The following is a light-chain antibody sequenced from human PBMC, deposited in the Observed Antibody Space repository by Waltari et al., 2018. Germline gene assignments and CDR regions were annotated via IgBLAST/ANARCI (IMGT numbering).Light chain of an antibody. CDR2: EAS. V-gene: IGKV3-20*01. J-gene: IGKJ1*01. CDR3: QNHERLPAT. Sequence: ETVLTQSPGTLSLSPGERATLSCRASQNIGRYLVLYQQKPGQAPRLLIYEASRRATGIPDRFSGSGSGTDFSLTISRLEPEDFAVYYCQNHERLPATFGQGTKVEIK. CDR1: QNIGRY.